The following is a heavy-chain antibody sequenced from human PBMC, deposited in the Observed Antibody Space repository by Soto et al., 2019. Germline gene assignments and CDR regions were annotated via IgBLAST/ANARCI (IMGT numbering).Heavy chain of an antibody. CDR1: GYTFTSYG. CDR3: ALTGSSPSFYYYYGMDV. D-gene: IGHD6-6*01. Sequence: GASVKVSCKASGYTFTSYGISWVRQAPGQGLEWMGWISAYNGNTNYAQKLQGRVTMTTDTSTSTAYMELRSLRSDDTAVYYCALTGSSPSFYYYYGMDVWGQGTTVTVSS. CDR2: ISAYNGNT. V-gene: IGHV1-18*04. J-gene: IGHJ6*02.